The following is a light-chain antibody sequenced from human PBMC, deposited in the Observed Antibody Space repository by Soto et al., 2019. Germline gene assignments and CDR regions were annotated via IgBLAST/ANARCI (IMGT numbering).Light chain of an antibody. J-gene: IGKJ2*01. CDR1: QSVRSDY. CDR2: GAS. CDR3: QQFDGSSYT. V-gene: IGKV3-20*01. Sequence: DIVLTQSPGTLSLSPGERATLSCRASQSVRSDYLAWYQQKPGQTPRLLVYGASNRATGIPARFSASGSGTVFTLTISRLEPEDFAVYYCQQFDGSSYTFGQGSKLEIK.